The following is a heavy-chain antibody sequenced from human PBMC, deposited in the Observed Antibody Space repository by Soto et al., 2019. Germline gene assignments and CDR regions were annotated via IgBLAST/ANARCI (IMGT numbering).Heavy chain of an antibody. CDR1: GFSFNNFG. CDR3: AKDGTYCGGDCYPIFNFDS. V-gene: IGHV3-30*18. J-gene: IGHJ4*02. D-gene: IGHD2-21*02. Sequence: QVHLVQSGGGVVKPGSSLRLSCAASGFSFNNFGMHWVRQAPGKGLEWGAVISYDGSNKYYADSVRGRFTISRDDSKDTLYLQMNSLRAEDTAVYYCAKDGTYCGGDCYPIFNFDSWGQGTLVTVSS. CDR2: ISYDGSNK.